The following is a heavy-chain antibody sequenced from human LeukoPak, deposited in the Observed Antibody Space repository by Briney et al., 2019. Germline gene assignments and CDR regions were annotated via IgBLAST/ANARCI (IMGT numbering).Heavy chain of an antibody. Sequence: SVKVSCKASGGTFSSYAISWVRQAPGQGLEWVGRIIPIFGIANYAQKFQGRVTITADKSTSTAYMELSSLRSEDTAVYYCARGGNYDSSGYWFDPWGQGTLVTVSS. D-gene: IGHD3-22*01. CDR3: ARGGNYDSSGYWFDP. V-gene: IGHV1-69*04. J-gene: IGHJ5*02. CDR2: IIPIFGIA. CDR1: GGTFSSYA.